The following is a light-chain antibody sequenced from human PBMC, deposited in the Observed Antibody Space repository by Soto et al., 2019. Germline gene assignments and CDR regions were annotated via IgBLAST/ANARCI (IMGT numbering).Light chain of an antibody. Sequence: ELVLTQSPATLSLSPGDSAALSCRASQTLRGNYFAWYQQIPGQPPRLLVYGPSGRATGIPDRFSGSGSRTVSNLTIRGVEPEDFAIYYCHQFGSSPSTFGPGTKVNMK. CDR2: GPS. CDR3: HQFGSSPST. J-gene: IGKJ3*01. V-gene: IGKV3-20*01. CDR1: QTLRGNY.